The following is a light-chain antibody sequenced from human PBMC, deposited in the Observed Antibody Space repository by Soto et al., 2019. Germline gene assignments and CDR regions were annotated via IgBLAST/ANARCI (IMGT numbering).Light chain of an antibody. Sequence: DIQMTQSPSTLAASVGDRGTITCRASQSISSWLAWYQQRPGKAPKLLIYEASIFESGVPSRFSGSGSGTQFTLTISSLQPDEFATYYRQQYNSYPWTFSQGTKVDIK. CDR3: QQYNSYPWT. CDR1: QSISSW. J-gene: IGKJ1*01. CDR2: EAS. V-gene: IGKV1-5*03.